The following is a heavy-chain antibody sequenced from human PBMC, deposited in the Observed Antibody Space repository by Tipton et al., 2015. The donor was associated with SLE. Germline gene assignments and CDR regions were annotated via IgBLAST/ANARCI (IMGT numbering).Heavy chain of an antibody. CDR2: ISSSSSTI. CDR3: ARDGSIAVGEGSYYYYYMDV. Sequence: SLRLSCAASGFTFSTYSMNWVRQAPGKGLEWVSYISSSSSTIYYADSVKGRFTISRDNAKNSLYLQMNSLRAEDTAVYYCARDGSIAVGEGSYYYYYMDVWGKGTTVTVSS. CDR1: GFTFSTYS. J-gene: IGHJ6*03. D-gene: IGHD6-19*01. V-gene: IGHV3-48*01.